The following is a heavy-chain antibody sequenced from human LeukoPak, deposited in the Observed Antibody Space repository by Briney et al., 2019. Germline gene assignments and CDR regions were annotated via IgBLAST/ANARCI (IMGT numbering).Heavy chain of an antibody. D-gene: IGHD1-26*01. CDR2: ISYDGSNK. CDR3: AKEKGSGSNYYYGMDV. CDR1: GFTFSSYG. V-gene: IGHV3-30*18. J-gene: IGHJ6*02. Sequence: GGSLRLSCAASGFTFSSYGMHWVRQAPGKGLEWVAVISYDGSNKYYADSVKGRFTISRDNSKHTLYLQMNSLRAEDTAVYYCAKEKGSGSNYYYGMDVWGQGTTVTVSS.